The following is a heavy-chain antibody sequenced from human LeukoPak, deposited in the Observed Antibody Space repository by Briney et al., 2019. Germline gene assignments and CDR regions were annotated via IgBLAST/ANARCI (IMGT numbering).Heavy chain of an antibody. CDR2: ISWNSGSI. J-gene: IGHJ1*01. Sequence: PGGSLRPSCAASGFTFDDYAMHWVRQAPGKGLEWVSGISWNSGSIGYADSVKGRFTISRDNAKNSLYLQMNSLRAEDTALYYCAKGSSSSDPDELQHWGQGTLVTVSS. V-gene: IGHV3-9*01. D-gene: IGHD6-13*01. CDR3: AKGSSSSDPDELQH. CDR1: GFTFDDYA.